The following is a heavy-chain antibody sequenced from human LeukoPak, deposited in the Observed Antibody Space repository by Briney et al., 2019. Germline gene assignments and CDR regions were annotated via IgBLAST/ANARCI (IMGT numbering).Heavy chain of an antibody. CDR3: ARDILAVGATTSFDY. D-gene: IGHD1-26*01. J-gene: IGHJ4*02. CDR1: GFTFSSYG. CDR2: IWYDGSNK. V-gene: IGHV3-33*01. Sequence: PGRSLRLSCAASGFTFSSYGMHWVHQAPGKGLEWVAVIWYDGSNKYYADSVKGRFTISRDNSKNTLYLQMNSLRAEDTAVYYCARDILAVGATTSFDYWGQGTLVTVSS.